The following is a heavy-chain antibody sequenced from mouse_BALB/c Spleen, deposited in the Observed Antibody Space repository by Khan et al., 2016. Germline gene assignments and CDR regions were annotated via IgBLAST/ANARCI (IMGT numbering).Heavy chain of an antibody. CDR2: INPSTGYT. V-gene: IGHV1-7*01. J-gene: IGHJ4*01. CDR3: AGYDGSSYYAMDD. D-gene: IGHD1-1*01. CDR1: GYTFTSYW. Sequence: QVQLKQSGAELAKPGASVKMSCKASGYTFTSYWMHWVKQRPGQGLEWIGYINPSTGYTEYNQKFKDKSTLTADKSSSTAYMQMNILTSEDSACYYSAGYDGSSYYAMDDCGQGTSVTVSS.